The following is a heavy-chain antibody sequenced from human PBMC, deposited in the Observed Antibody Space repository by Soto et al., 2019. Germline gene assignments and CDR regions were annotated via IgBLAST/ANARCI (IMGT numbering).Heavy chain of an antibody. CDR1: GGSISSYY. V-gene: IGHV4-59*01. CDR3: ARVPYCSSTSCYPYFDY. J-gene: IGHJ4*02. CDR2: IYYSGST. D-gene: IGHD2-2*01. Sequence: KTSETLSLTCTVSGGSISSYYWSWIRQPPGKGLEWIGYIYYSGSTNYNPSLKSRVTISVDTSKNQFSLKLSSVTAADTAVYYCARVPYCSSTSCYPYFDYWGQGTLVTVSS.